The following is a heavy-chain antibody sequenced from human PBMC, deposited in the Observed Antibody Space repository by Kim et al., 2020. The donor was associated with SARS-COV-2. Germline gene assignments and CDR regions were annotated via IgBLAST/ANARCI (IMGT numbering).Heavy chain of an antibody. V-gene: IGHV3-21*01. Sequence: GGSLRLSCAASGFTFSSYSMNWVRQAPGKGLEWVSSISSSSRYIYYADSLQGRFTISRDNAKNSLYLQMNSLRAEDTAVYYCAREYHGSGSSHFDYWGQGTLVTVSS. CDR1: GFTFSSYS. J-gene: IGHJ4*02. CDR2: ISSSSRYI. CDR3: AREYHGSGSSHFDY. D-gene: IGHD3-10*01.